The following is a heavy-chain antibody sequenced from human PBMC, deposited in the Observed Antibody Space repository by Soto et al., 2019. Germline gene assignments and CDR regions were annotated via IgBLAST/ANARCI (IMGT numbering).Heavy chain of an antibody. V-gene: IGHV1-8*01. J-gene: IGHJ6*02. CDR1: GYTFTSYD. Sequence: QVQLVQSGAEVKKPGASVKVSCKASGYTFTSYDINWVRQATGQGLEWMGWMNPNSGNTGYAQKFQGRVTMTRNTXRXXADMELRSLRSEDTAVYYCARWTQGGSGDYYGMDVWGQGTTVTVSS. CDR3: ARWTQGGSGDYYGMDV. CDR2: MNPNSGNT. D-gene: IGHD3-10*01.